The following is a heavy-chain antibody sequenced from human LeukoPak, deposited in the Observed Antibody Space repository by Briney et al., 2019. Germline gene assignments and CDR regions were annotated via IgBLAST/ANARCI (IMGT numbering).Heavy chain of an antibody. Sequence: GGSLRLSCAASRFTFSGYAMSWVRQAPGKGLEWVSSISSSGSYIYYADSVKGRFTISRDNANKSLYLQLNSLRAEDTAVYFCAREPIYGLNFDYWGQGTLVTVSS. D-gene: IGHD2/OR15-2a*01. CDR1: RFTFSGYA. CDR2: ISSSGSYI. V-gene: IGHV3-21*01. CDR3: AREPIYGLNFDY. J-gene: IGHJ4*02.